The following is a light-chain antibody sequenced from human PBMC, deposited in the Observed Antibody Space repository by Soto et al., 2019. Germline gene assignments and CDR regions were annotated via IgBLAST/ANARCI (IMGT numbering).Light chain of an antibody. J-gene: IGKJ1*01. Sequence: DIQMTQSPSTLSASVGYRFTITCRASQSISSWVAWYQQKPGRAPKLLIYDASNRATGIPARFSGSGSGTDFTLTISSLEPEDFAVYYCQQRSNWPRTFGQGTKVDI. CDR3: QQRSNWPRT. V-gene: IGKV1-5*01. CDR2: DAS. CDR1: QSISSW.